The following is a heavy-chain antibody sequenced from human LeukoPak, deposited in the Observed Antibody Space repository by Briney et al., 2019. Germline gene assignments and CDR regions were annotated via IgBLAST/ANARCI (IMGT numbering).Heavy chain of an antibody. CDR2: VSGSGGST. J-gene: IGHJ4*02. CDR1: GFTFISYA. CDR3: AKVKGELYTGSFGDY. Sequence: GGSLRLSCAASGFTFISYAMTWVRQAPGKGLEWVSVVSGSGGSTDYADSVKGRFIISRDNSKNTLYLQMNSLRAEDTAVYYCAKVKGELYTGSFGDYWGQGTLVTVSS. V-gene: IGHV3-23*01. D-gene: IGHD1-26*01.